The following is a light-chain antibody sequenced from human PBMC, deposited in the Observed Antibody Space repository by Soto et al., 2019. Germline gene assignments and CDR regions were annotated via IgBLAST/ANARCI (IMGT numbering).Light chain of an antibody. Sequence: NFMLTQPHSVSESPGKTLSISCTRSSGSIANNYVQWYQQRPGSAPTTVIYENNQRLSGVPDRFSGSNDGSSNSASLTISGLQTEDEADYYCQSYDSDFVVFGGGTKLTVL. CDR3: QSYDSDFVV. J-gene: IGLJ2*01. V-gene: IGLV6-57*04. CDR2: ENN. CDR1: SGSIANNY.